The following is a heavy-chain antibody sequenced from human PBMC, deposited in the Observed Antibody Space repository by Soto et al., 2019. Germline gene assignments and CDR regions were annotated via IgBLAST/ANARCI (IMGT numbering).Heavy chain of an antibody. J-gene: IGHJ4*02. CDR3: AKDVGGYCSSTSCYDGGHLDY. Sequence: EVQLLESGGGLVQPGGSLRLSCAASGFTFSSYAMSWVRQAPGKGLEWVSAISGSGGSTYYADSVKGRFTISRDNSKNTLYLQMNSLRAEDTAVYYCAKDVGGYCSSTSCYDGGHLDYWGQGTLVTVSS. V-gene: IGHV3-23*01. D-gene: IGHD2-2*01. CDR1: GFTFSSYA. CDR2: ISGSGGST.